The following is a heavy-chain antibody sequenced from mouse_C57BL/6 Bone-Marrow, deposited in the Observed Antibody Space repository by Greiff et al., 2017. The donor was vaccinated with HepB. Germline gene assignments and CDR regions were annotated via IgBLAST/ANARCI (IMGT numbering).Heavy chain of an antibody. Sequence: VKVVESGAELVKPGASVKLSCKASGYTFTSYWMQWVKQRPGQGLEWIGEIDPSDSYTNYNQKFKGKATLTVDTSSSTAYMQLSSLTSEDSAVYYCARSRAYWGQGTTLTVSS. CDR2: IDPSDSYT. CDR3: ARSRAY. D-gene: IGHD3-1*01. CDR1: GYTFTSYW. V-gene: IGHV1-50*01. J-gene: IGHJ2*01.